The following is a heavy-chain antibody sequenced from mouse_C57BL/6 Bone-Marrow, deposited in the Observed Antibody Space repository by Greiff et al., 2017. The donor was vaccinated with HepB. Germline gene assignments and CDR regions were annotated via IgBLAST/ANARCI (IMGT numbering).Heavy chain of an antibody. CDR1: GFSLTSYG. CDR2: IWSGGST. V-gene: IGHV2-4*01. Sequence: VKLVESGPGLVQPSQSLSITCTVSGFSLTSYGVHWVRQPPGKGLEWLGVIWSGGSTDYNAAFISRLSISKDNSKSQVFFKMNSLQADDTAIYYCAKKRGNWADYAMDYWGQGTSVTVSS. D-gene: IGHD4-1*01. CDR3: AKKRGNWADYAMDY. J-gene: IGHJ4*01.